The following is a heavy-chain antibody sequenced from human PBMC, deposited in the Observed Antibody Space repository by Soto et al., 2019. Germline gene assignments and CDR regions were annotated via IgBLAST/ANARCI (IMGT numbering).Heavy chain of an antibody. V-gene: IGHV3-74*01. CDR3: VRDSHGDY. CDR2: IGHDGHT. J-gene: IGHJ4*02. CDR1: GFIFSNYW. Sequence: EVQLVESGGGLVQPGGSLRLSCAGSGFIFSNYWMHWVRQAPGKGLEWVSRIGHDGHTDYADSVRGRFTISRDNAENTLYLQLNSLRPEDTAVYYCVRDSHGDYWGQGTLVTVSS.